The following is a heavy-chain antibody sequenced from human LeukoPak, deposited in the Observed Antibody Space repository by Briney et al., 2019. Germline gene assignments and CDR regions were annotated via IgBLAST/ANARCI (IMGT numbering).Heavy chain of an antibody. CDR1: GGSISSSSYY. D-gene: IGHD3-22*01. V-gene: IGHV4-39*01. Sequence: SETLSLTCTVSGGSISSSSYYWGWIRQPPGKGLEWIGSIYYNGSTYYNPSLKSRVTISVDTSKNQFSLKLSSVTAADTAVYYCARNYYDTSGYYYPALFGYWGQGTLVTVSS. J-gene: IGHJ4*02. CDR2: IYYNGST. CDR3: ARNYYDTSGYYYPALFGY.